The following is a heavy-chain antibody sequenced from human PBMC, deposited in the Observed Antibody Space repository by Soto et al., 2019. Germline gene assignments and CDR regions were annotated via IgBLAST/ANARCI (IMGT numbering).Heavy chain of an antibody. Sequence: PGESLKISCKGSGYSFTSYWISWVRQMPGKGLEWMGRIDPSDSYTNYSPSFQGHVTISADKSISTAYLQWSSLKASDTAMYYCARPLLTGTNGLDAFDIWGQGTMVTVSS. D-gene: IGHD1-7*01. J-gene: IGHJ3*02. V-gene: IGHV5-10-1*01. CDR2: IDPSDSYT. CDR3: ARPLLTGTNGLDAFDI. CDR1: GYSFTSYW.